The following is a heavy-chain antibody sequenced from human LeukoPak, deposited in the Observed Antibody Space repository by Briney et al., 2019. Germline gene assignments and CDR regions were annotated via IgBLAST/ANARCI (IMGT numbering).Heavy chain of an antibody. CDR2: IYSGGDT. V-gene: IGHV3-66*01. D-gene: IGHD3-10*01. CDR3: GRRRGEGDFDY. Sequence: GGSLGLSCAVSGFTVSSNYMTWVRQAPGKGLEWLSVIYSGGDTYYADSVQGRFTISRDNSRNTLYLQMNFLRAEDTAVYYCGRRRGEGDFDYLGQGNLVTVS. J-gene: IGHJ4*01. CDR1: GFTVSSNY.